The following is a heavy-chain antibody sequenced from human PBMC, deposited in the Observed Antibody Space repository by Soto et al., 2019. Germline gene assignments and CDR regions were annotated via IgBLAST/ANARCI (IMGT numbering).Heavy chain of an antibody. V-gene: IGHV1-69*12. CDR1: GGTFSSYA. D-gene: IGHD6-13*01. J-gene: IGHJ5*02. Sequence: QVQLVQSGAELKKPGSSVKVSCKASGGTFSSYAISWVRQAPGQGLEWMGGIIPIFGTANYAQKFQGRVTITADASTRTAYMDLSSLTSDDTASYYCARGAQSGSWGEGWFDPWGQGTLVTVSS. CDR3: ARGAQSGSWGEGWFDP. CDR2: IIPIFGTA.